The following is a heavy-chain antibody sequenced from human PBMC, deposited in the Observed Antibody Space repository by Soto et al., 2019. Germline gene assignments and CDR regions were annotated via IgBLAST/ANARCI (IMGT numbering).Heavy chain of an antibody. D-gene: IGHD2-15*01. J-gene: IGHJ4*02. CDR1: GGSISSSSYY. Sequence: SETLSLTCTVSGGSISSSSYYWGWIRQPPGKGLEWIGEIFHAGKTNYNPSLKSQVTISVDRSKNQFSLKLNSVTAADTAVYYCARQRTPDCRGGSCYTWSFDYWGQGALVTVSS. CDR3: ARQRTPDCRGGSCYTWSFDY. CDR2: IFHAGKT. V-gene: IGHV4-39*07.